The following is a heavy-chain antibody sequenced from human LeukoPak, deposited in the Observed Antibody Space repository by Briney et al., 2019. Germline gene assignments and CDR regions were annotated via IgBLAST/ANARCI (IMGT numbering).Heavy chain of an antibody. V-gene: IGHV1-8*01. CDR3: ASGYYDILTGPRRGAFDI. CDR1: GYTFTSYD. CDR2: MNPNSGNT. J-gene: IGHJ3*02. D-gene: IGHD3-9*01. Sequence: ASVKVSCKASGYTFTSYDINWVRQATGQGLEWMGWMNPNSGNTGYAQKFQGRVTMTRNTSISTAYMELSSLRSEDTAVYYCASGYYDILTGPRRGAFDIWGQGTMVTVSS.